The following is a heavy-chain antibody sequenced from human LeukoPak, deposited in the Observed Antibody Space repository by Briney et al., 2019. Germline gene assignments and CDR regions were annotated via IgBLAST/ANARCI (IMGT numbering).Heavy chain of an antibody. CDR3: AKIYRRDPYYYYGMDV. CDR1: GFTFDDYA. CDR2: ISGDGGST. D-gene: IGHD2-2*02. J-gene: IGHJ6*02. V-gene: IGHV3-43*02. Sequence: GGSLRLSCAASGFTFDDYAMHWVRQAPGKGLEGVSLISGDGGSTYYADSVKGRFTISRDNSKNSLYLQMNSLRTEDTALYYCAKIYRRDPYYYYGMDVWGQGTTVTVSS.